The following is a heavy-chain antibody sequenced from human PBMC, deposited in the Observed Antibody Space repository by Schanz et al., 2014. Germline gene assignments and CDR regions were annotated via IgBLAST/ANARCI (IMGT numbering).Heavy chain of an antibody. CDR2: ISYGGLS. CDR3: AREWSSFDY. D-gene: IGHD3-10*01. Sequence: QVQLQGSGPGLVKPSETLSLTCIVSGGSISGDYWSWIRQPPGKGLEYIGLISYGGLSDYNPSLKSRVTISLDTSKNQFSLNLNSVTAADTAVYYCAREWSSFDYWGQGALVSVSS. J-gene: IGHJ4*02. CDR1: GGSISGDY. V-gene: IGHV4-59*13.